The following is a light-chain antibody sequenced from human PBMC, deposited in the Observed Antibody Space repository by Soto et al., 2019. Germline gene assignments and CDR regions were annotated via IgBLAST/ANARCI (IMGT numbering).Light chain of an antibody. Sequence: EIVLTQSPGTLSLSPGERATLSCRASQSVSSTYFAWYQQKPGQAPRLLIYGASSRATGVPDRFSGSGSGTDLTLTISRLEPEDFAVYYCQQYGSSPITFGQGTRLEIK. CDR3: QQYGSSPIT. CDR2: GAS. CDR1: QSVSSTY. V-gene: IGKV3-20*01. J-gene: IGKJ5*01.